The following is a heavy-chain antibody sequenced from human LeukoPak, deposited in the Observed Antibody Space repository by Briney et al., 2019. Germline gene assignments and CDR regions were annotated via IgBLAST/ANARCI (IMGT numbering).Heavy chain of an antibody. Sequence: PSETLSLTCTVSGXSISSYYWSWVRQPPGKGLEWIGYIYYSGSTNYNPSLKSRVTISVDTSKNQFSLKLSSVTAADTAVYYCARLGTTDWFDPWGQGTLVTVSS. V-gene: IGHV4-59*08. CDR3: ARLGTTDWFDP. D-gene: IGHD4-17*01. CDR1: GXSISSYY. J-gene: IGHJ5*02. CDR2: IYYSGST.